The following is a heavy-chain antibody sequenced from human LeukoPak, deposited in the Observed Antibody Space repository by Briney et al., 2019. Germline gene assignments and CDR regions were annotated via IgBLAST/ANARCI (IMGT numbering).Heavy chain of an antibody. CDR3: AGFFSSSWQPNYYYYYMDV. CDR2: ISAYNGNT. V-gene: IGHV1-18*01. Sequence: ASVKVSCKASGGTFSSYAISWVRQAPGQGLEWMGWISAYNGNTNYAQKLQGRVTMTTDTSTSTAYMELRSLRSDDAAVYCCAGFFSSSWQPNYYYYYMDVWGKGTTVTVSS. J-gene: IGHJ6*03. D-gene: IGHD6-13*01. CDR1: GGTFSSYA.